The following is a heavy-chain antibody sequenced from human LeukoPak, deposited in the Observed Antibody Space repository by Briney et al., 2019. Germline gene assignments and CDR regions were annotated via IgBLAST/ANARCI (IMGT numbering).Heavy chain of an antibody. CDR1: GYTFTGYY. J-gene: IGHJ6*02. V-gene: IGHV1-2*02. CDR3: ARGGKQWLVRYYYGVDV. CDR2: LNPDSAGT. Sequence: ASVKVSCKASGYTFTGYYIHWLRQAPGQGLEWMGWLNPDSAGTSYARKFQGRVSMTRDTSISTAYMELSGLTSDDTAIYYCARGGKQWLVRYYYGVDVWGQGTTVIVSS. D-gene: IGHD6-19*01.